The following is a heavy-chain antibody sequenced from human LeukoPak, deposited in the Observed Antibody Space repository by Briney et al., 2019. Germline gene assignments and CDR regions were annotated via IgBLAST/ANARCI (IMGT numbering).Heavy chain of an antibody. CDR2: VHYSGST. J-gene: IGHJ6*04. Sequence: SETLSLTCTVSGGSISSYYWSWIRQPPGKGLEWIGYVHYSGSTNYKPSLKSRVTISVDTSKNQFSLKLSSVTAADTAVYYCARDRYYYDSRGYSRMDVCGKGTTVTISS. CDR1: GGSISSYY. CDR3: ARDRYYYDSRGYSRMDV. D-gene: IGHD3-22*01. V-gene: IGHV4-59*12.